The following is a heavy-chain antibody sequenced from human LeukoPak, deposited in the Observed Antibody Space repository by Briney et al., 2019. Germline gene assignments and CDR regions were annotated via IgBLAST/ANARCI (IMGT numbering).Heavy chain of an antibody. V-gene: IGHV3-23*01. CDR1: GFTFSSYA. Sequence: GGSLRLSRAASGFTFSSYAMSWVRQAPGKGLEWVSAISGSGGSTYYADSVKGRFTISRDNSKNTLYLQMNSLRAEDTAVYYCAKAATNRPGTSHFDYWGQGTLVTVSS. CDR2: ISGSGGST. J-gene: IGHJ4*02. CDR3: AKAATNRPGTSHFDY. D-gene: IGHD2-2*01.